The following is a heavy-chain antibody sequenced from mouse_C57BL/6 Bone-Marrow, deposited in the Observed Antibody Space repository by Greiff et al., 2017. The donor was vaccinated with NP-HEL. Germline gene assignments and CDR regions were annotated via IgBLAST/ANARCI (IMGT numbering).Heavy chain of an antibody. CDR1: GFTFSSYG. J-gene: IGHJ2*01. CDR2: ISSGGSYT. Sequence: EVHLVESGGDLVKPGGSLKLSCAASGFTFSSYGMSWVRQTPDKRLEWVATISSGGSYTYYPDSVKGRFTISRDNAKNTLYLQMSSLKSEDTAIYYCARRLYYFDYWGQGTTLTVSA. V-gene: IGHV5-6*01. CDR3: ARRLYYFDY.